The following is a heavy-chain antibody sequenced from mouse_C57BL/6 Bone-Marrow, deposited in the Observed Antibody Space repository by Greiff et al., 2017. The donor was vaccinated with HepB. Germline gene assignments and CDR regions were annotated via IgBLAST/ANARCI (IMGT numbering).Heavy chain of an antibody. D-gene: IGHD6-1*01. J-gene: IGHJ3*01. CDR1: GFNITDYY. Sequence: VQLQQSGAELVKPGASVKLSCTASGFNITDYYIHWVKQRTEQGLEWIGRIDPEDGETKYATKFQGKATITADTSSNTAYLQLSSLTSEDTAVYYCASSPWFAYWGQGTLVTVSA. V-gene: IGHV14-2*01. CDR3: ASSPWFAY. CDR2: IDPEDGET.